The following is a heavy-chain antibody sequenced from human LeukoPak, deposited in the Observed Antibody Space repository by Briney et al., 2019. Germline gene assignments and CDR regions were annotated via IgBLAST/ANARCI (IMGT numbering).Heavy chain of an antibody. D-gene: IGHD3-10*01. CDR1: GYTFTGYY. CDR2: INPNSGGT. J-gene: IGHJ4*02. Sequence: ASVKVSCKASGYTFTGYYLHWVRQAPGQGLEWMGCINPNSGGTNYAQKFQGRVTMTRDTSITTASMELSRLRSDDTAVYYCASGSWVLGSGTRDTYYFDYWDQGTLVTVSS. CDR3: ASGSWVLGSGTRDTYYFDY. V-gene: IGHV1-2*02.